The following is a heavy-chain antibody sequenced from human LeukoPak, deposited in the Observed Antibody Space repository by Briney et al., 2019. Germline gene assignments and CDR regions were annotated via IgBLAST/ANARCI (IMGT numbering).Heavy chain of an antibody. V-gene: IGHV4-59*08. J-gene: IGHJ4*02. Sequence: SETLSLTCAVSGGSISNFYWNWIRQPPGKGLEWIGYIYYSGRTNYNPSLKSRVTTSLDTSKNQFSLKLSSVTAADTAVYYCARHTNDRGYSGYDPSYYFDYWGQGTLVTVSS. CDR1: GGSISNFY. CDR2: IYYSGRT. CDR3: ARHTNDRGYSGYDPSYYFDY. D-gene: IGHD5-12*01.